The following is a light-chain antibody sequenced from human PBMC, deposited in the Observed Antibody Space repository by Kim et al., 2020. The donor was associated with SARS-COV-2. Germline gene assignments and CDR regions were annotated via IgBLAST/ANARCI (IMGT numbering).Light chain of an antibody. CDR1: QSLSGL. CDR3: QQYHNSPRT. J-gene: IGKJ1*01. CDR2: DTS. V-gene: IGKV1-5*01. Sequence: DIQMTQSPSTLSASIGDRVTITCRASQSLSGLLAWYQQKPGKAPTLLIFDTSSLNSGVPSMFSARGSGTEFTRTSRRLQPDDFATFFRQQYHNSPRTFGQGTKV.